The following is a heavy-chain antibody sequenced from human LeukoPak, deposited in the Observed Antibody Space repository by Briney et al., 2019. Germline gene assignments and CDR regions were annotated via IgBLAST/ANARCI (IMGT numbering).Heavy chain of an antibody. Sequence: ASVKVSCKASGYTITDYYMHWVRQPPGQGFEWMGWINPNDVDTNYAQKFQGRVTMTRDTSISTAHMEVSRLRSDDTAVYYCATANFLYCSSSTCLFDYWGQGTLVTVSS. CDR2: INPNDVDT. D-gene: IGHD2-2*01. V-gene: IGHV1-2*02. J-gene: IGHJ4*02. CDR3: ATANFLYCSSSTCLFDY. CDR1: GYTITDYY.